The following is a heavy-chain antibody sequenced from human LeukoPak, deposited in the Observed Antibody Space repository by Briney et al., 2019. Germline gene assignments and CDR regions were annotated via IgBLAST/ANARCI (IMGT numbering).Heavy chain of an antibody. CDR3: ARDHVATITAPFDY. D-gene: IGHD5-12*01. J-gene: IGHJ4*02. V-gene: IGHV3-7*01. CDR2: IKQDGSEK. Sequence: PGGSLRLSCAASGFTFSSYWMSWVRQAPGKGLEWVANIKQDGSEKYYVDSVKGRFTISRDNAKNSLYLQINSLRAEDTAVYYRARDHVATITAPFDYWGQGTLVTVSS. CDR1: GFTFSSYW.